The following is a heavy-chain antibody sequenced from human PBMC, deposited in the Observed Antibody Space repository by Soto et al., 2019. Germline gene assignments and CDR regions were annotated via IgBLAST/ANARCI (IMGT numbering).Heavy chain of an antibody. J-gene: IGHJ4*02. V-gene: IGHV4-39*01. CDR2: IYYSGNT. CDR3: ARQYYFGSGSYYTGLFDF. D-gene: IGHD3-10*01. Sequence: SETLSLTCTVSGGSISSSSYYWGWIRQPPGKGLEWIGSIYYSGNTYYNPSLKSRVTISVDTAKNQFSLKLSSVTAADTAVYYFARQYYFGSGSYYTGLFDFWGQGPLVTVPS. CDR1: GGSISSSSYY.